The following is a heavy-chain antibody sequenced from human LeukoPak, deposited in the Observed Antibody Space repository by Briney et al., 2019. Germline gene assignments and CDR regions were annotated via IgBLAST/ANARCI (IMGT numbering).Heavy chain of an antibody. CDR1: GGTFSSYA. D-gene: IGHD1-14*01. CDR3: ARESGVTGTTGGDSFDI. J-gene: IGHJ3*02. V-gene: IGHV1-69*05. Sequence: SVKVSCKASGGTFSSYAITWVRQAPGQGLEWMGSIIPVFGTSNYAQKFQGRVTITTDGSTSTAYMELSSLRSEDTAVYYCARESGVTGTTGGDSFDIWGQGTMVTVSS. CDR2: IIPVFGTS.